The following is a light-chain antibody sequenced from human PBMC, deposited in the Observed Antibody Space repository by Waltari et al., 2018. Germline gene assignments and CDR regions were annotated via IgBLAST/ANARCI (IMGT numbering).Light chain of an antibody. CDR3: MQTLQTPLT. J-gene: IGKJ4*01. Sequence: EIVMTQSPLSLPVTAGEPASISCRSSQSLLYSNGNNHLDWHLQKPGQSPQLLIYLGSNRAPGVPDRFSGSGSGTDFTLKISRVEAEDVGVYYCMQTLQTPLTFGGGTKVEI. CDR2: LGS. CDR1: QSLLYSNGNNH. V-gene: IGKV2-28*01.